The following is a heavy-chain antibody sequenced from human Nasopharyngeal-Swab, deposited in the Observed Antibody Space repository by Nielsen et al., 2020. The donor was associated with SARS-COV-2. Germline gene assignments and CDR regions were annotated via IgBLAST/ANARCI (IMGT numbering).Heavy chain of an antibody. CDR3: ARDSSYDTCGYYYSDAFDI. CDR2: ISANNGNT. V-gene: IGHV1-18*01. J-gene: IGHJ3*02. D-gene: IGHD3-22*01. Sequence: WVRQAPGQGLEWMGWISANNGNTNYAQKLQGRVTMTTDTSTSPAYMELRSLRSDDTAVYYCARDSSYDTCGYYYSDAFDIWGQGTMVTVSS.